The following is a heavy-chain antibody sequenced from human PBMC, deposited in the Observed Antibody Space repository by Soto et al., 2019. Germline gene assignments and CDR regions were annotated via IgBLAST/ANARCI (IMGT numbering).Heavy chain of an antibody. V-gene: IGHV3-30*18. CDR3: AKERRHYDFWSGPPPSNPDY. Sequence: GGSLRLSCAASGFTFSSYGMHWVRQAPGKGLEWVAVISYDGSNKYYADSVKGRFTISRDNSKNTLYLQMNSLRAEDTAVYYCAKERRHYDFWSGPPPSNPDYWGQGTLVTVSS. CDR2: ISYDGSNK. D-gene: IGHD3-3*01. CDR1: GFTFSSYG. J-gene: IGHJ4*02.